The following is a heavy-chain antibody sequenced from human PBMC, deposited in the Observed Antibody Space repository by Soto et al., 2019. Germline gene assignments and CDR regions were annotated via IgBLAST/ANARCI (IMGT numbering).Heavy chain of an antibody. CDR2: MYDSGST. J-gene: IGHJ1*01. D-gene: IGHD3-10*01. CDR3: ATVWFGEAPH. Sequence: QLQLQESGPGLVKPSETLSLTCTVSGGSISSSSYYWGWIRQPPGKGLEWIGSMYDSGSTYYNPSLKSRVTISVDTSKTQFPLKLSSVTAADTAVYYCATVWFGEAPHWGQGTLVTVSS. V-gene: IGHV4-39*01. CDR1: GGSISSSSYY.